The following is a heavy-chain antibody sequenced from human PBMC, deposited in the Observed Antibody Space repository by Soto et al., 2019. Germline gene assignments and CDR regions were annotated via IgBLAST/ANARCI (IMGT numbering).Heavy chain of an antibody. CDR3: ARDQEQLAIFDY. CDR2: INPSGGST. J-gene: IGHJ4*02. Sequence: VASVKVSCKASGYTFTGYYMHWVRQAPGQGLEWMGEINPSGGSTSYAQKFQGRVTMTRDTSTSTVYMELSSLRSEDTAVYYCARDQEQLAIFDYWGQGTLVTVSS. D-gene: IGHD1-1*01. V-gene: IGHV1-46*01. CDR1: GYTFTGYY.